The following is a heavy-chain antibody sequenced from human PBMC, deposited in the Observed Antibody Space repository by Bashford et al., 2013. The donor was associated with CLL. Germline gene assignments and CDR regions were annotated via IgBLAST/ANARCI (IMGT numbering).Heavy chain of an antibody. D-gene: IGHD2-21*02. CDR2: MNPNSGNT. Sequence: GPSVKVSCKASGYTFSSYDINWVRQATGQGLEWMGWMNPNSGNTGYAQKFQGRVTMTRNTSISTAYMELSSLRSEDTAVYYCARPVGYCGGDCYSRHLDAFDIWGQGTMVTVSS. V-gene: IGHV1-8*01. CDR1: GYTFSSYD. J-gene: IGHJ3*02. CDR3: ARPVGYCGGDCYSRHLDAFDI.